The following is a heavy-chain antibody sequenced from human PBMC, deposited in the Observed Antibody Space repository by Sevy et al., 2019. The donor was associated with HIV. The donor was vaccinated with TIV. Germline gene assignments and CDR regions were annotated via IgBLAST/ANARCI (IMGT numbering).Heavy chain of an antibody. CDR1: GGSITTYY. Sequence: SETLSLTCTVSGGSITTYYWSWIRQPPGKGLEWIGYIHYSGRTNYNPSLKSRLTISVDTSKIQFSLKLTSVTAADTAVHYSAREATGAFDYWGQGTLVTVSS. CDR2: IHYSGRT. D-gene: IGHD5-12*01. J-gene: IGHJ4*02. V-gene: IGHV4-59*01. CDR3: AREATGAFDY.